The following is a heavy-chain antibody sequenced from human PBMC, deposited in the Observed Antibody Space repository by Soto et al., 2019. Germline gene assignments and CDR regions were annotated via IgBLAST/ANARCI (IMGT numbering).Heavy chain of an antibody. CDR1: GFSLSNARLG. Sequence: QVTLKESGPVLVKPTETLTLTCTVSGFSLSNARLGVSWIRQPPGKPLEWLAHIFSTDEQSYSTSLKSRLTICKDTSKSQVVLTMNNMDPVETATYSCARMPVGVYSSRWTPPFKYYYGMDVWGQGTTVTV. CDR2: IFSTDEQ. V-gene: IGHV2-26*01. J-gene: IGHJ6*02. CDR3: ARMPVGVYSSRWTPPFKYYYGMDV. D-gene: IGHD6-13*01.